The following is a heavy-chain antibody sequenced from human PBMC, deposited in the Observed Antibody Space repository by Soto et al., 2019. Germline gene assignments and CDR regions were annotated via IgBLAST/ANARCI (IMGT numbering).Heavy chain of an antibody. CDR1: GFTFSSYA. Sequence: EVQLLESGGGLVQPGESLRVSCAASGFTFSSYAMSWVRQAPGKGLEWVAVISGGDDNTDYSDYVKGRFTITRDISTSTLYMEMNSLRPEDTAVYYCAKRSSSYTFDYWGQGTLVTVSS. CDR2: ISGGDDNT. V-gene: IGHV3-23*01. CDR3: AKRSSSYTFDY. J-gene: IGHJ4*02. D-gene: IGHD6-6*01.